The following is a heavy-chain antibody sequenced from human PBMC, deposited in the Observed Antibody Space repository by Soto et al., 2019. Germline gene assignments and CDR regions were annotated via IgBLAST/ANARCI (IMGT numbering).Heavy chain of an antibody. CDR3: ARGFQPLVGAHYFND. D-gene: IGHD6-13*01. CDR2: IYCSGST. J-gene: IGHJ4*02. Sequence: LFLTCTVSGGSISSGDYYWSGIRQPPGKGLEWIGYIYCSGSTYYNPSLKSRVTISVDTSKNQFPLKLSSVTAADTAVYYCARGFQPLVGAHYFNDWGQGTLVTVSS. CDR1: GGSISSGDYY. V-gene: IGHV4-30-4*01.